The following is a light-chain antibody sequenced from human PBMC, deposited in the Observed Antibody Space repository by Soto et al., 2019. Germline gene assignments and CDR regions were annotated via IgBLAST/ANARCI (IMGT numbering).Light chain of an antibody. CDR3: QKYDTWPPKST. CDR2: GAS. V-gene: IGKV3-15*01. CDR1: QSVSSY. Sequence: EIVMTQSPATLSVSPGGRATLSCRASQSVSSYLAWYQQRPGQPPRLLIYGASTRATGIPARFSGSGSGTEFSLTISSLQSEDFAVYYCQKYDTWPPKSTFGQWTKLEIK. J-gene: IGKJ2*01.